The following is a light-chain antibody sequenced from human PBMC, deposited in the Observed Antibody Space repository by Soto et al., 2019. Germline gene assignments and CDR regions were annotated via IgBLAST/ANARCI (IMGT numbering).Light chain of an antibody. CDR2: DAS. V-gene: IGKV1-17*01. CDR1: QGIRND. CDR3: LQHYSSTWT. J-gene: IGKJ1*01. Sequence: DIHMTQSPSSLSASVGNRVTITCRASQGIRNDLGWYQQKPGKAPKRLIYDASILQGGVPSRLRGSGYGTEFTITISSLKNEDFATYSCLQHYSSTWTFGQGTQVDI.